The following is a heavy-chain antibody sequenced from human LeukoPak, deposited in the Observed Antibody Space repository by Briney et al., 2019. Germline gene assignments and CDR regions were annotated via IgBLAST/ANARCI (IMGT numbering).Heavy chain of an antibody. J-gene: IGHJ6*03. Sequence: GGSLRLSCAASGFPFSNYAMSWVRHAPGKALEWVSTISGSGGSTYYADSVKGLFTISRDSSRNTLYLQMNSLRAEDTALYFCAKGMGSSYPYYYYMDVWGKGTTVTVSS. CDR1: GFPFSNYA. CDR3: AKGMGSSYPYYYYMDV. CDR2: ISGSGGST. D-gene: IGHD2-15*01. V-gene: IGHV3-23*01.